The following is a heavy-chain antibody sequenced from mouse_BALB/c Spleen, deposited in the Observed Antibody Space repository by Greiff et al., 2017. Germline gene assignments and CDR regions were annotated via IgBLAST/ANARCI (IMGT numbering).Heavy chain of an antibody. CDR1: GFAFSSYD. CDR3: ARHSPRYFDY. CDR2: ISSGGGST. D-gene: IGHD6-2*01. J-gene: IGHJ2*01. Sequence: DVHLVESGGGLVKPGGSLKLSCAASGFAFSSYDMSWVRQTPEKRLEWVAYISSGGGSTYYPDTVKGRFTISRDNAKNTLYLQMSSLKSEDTAMYYCARHSPRYFDYWGQGTTLTVSS. V-gene: IGHV5-12-1*01.